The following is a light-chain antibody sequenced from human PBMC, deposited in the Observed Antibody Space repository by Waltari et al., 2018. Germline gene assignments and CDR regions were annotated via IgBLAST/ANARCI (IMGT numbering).Light chain of an antibody. Sequence: DIQMTQSPSSLSASVGDRVTITCRASQDLRNSLACYQRKPGKAPKRLLSEASRLQSGVPSRFSGSGSGTDYTLTISSLQPEDFATYYCQQYYTMFPYTFGQGTKLEIK. CDR1: QDLRNS. J-gene: IGKJ2*01. V-gene: IGKV1-NL1*01. CDR2: EAS. CDR3: QQYYTMFPYT.